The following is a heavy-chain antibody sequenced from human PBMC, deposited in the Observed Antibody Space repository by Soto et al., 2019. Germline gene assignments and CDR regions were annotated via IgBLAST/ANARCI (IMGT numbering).Heavy chain of an antibody. J-gene: IGHJ4*02. Sequence: QVQLQESGPGLVKPSETLSLTCTVSGSSLNDFQWFWIRQPPGKGLEWIGSIYFGQPTHSDNHSLKSRVTMALDTSKRQVSLKLASVTAAYTSVYVCARSNTRYSSPDYWGQGSLVTVSS. CDR1: GSSLNDFQ. V-gene: IGHV4-4*08. CDR3: ARSNTRYSSPDY. CDR2: IYFGQPTH. D-gene: IGHD6-13*01.